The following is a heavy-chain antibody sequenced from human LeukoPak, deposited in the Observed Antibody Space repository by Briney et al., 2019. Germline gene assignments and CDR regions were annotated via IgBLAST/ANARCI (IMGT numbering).Heavy chain of an antibody. V-gene: IGHV3-30-3*01. CDR1: GFTFSSNA. CDR3: ARGLLGAPTSYFDY. D-gene: IGHD1-26*01. J-gene: IGHJ4*02. CDR2: ITYDGSNK. Sequence: GGSLRLSCAASGFTFSSNAMHWVRQAPGKWLEWVAVITYDGSNKYYADSVKGRFTISRDNSKNTLYLQMNSLRAEDTAVYYCARGLLGAPTSYFDYWGQGTLVTVSS.